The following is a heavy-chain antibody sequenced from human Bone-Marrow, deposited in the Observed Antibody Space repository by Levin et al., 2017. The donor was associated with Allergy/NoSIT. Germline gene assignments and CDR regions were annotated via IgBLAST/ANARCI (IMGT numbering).Heavy chain of an antibody. V-gene: IGHV3-23*01. J-gene: IGHJ2*01. CDR3: AKGPYCSGGSCYSFNWYFDL. Sequence: GGSLRLSCAASGFTFSSYAMSWVRQAPGKGLEWVSAISGSGGSTYYADSVKGRFTISRDNSKNTLYLQMNSLRAEDTAVYYCAKGPYCSGGSCYSFNWYFDLWGRGTLVTVSS. D-gene: IGHD2-15*01. CDR2: ISGSGGST. CDR1: GFTFSSYA.